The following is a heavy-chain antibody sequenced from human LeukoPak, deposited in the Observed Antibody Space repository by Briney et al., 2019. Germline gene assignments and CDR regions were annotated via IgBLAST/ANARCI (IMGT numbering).Heavy chain of an antibody. CDR1: GGSISSSSYY. J-gene: IGHJ4*02. Sequence: SETLSLTCTVSGGSISSSSYYWGWIRQPPGKGLEWIGSIYYSGSTYYNPSLKSRVTISVDTSKNQFSLKLSSVTAADTAVYYCARSDYYQYHFDYWGQGTLFTVSS. V-gene: IGHV4-39*07. D-gene: IGHD3-22*01. CDR2: IYYSGST. CDR3: ARSDYYQYHFDY.